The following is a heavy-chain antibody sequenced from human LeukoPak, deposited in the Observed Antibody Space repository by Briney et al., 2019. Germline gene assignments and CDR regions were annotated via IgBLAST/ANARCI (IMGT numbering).Heavy chain of an antibody. J-gene: IGHJ4*02. V-gene: IGHV4-59*01. CDR2: IYYSGST. CDR1: GGSISSYY. CDR3: ARVSGACQFDY. Sequence: SETLSLTCTVSGGSISSYYWSWIRQPPGKGLGWIGYIYYSGSTNYNPSLKSRVTISVDTSQNQFSLKLSSVTAADTAVYYCARVSGACQFDYWGQGTLVTVSS.